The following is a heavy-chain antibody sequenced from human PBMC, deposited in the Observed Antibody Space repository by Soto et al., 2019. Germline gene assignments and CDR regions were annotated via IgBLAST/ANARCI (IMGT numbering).Heavy chain of an antibody. Sequence: LEWMGWISAYNGNTNYAQKLQGRVTMTTDTSTSTAYMELRSLRSDDTAVYYCARNSGSYYYLDYWGQGTLVTVSS. CDR3: ARNSGSYYYLDY. D-gene: IGHD1-26*01. CDR2: ISAYNGNT. J-gene: IGHJ4*02. V-gene: IGHV1-18*01.